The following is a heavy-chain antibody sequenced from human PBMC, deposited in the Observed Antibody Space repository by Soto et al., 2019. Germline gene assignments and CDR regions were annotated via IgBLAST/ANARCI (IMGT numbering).Heavy chain of an antibody. J-gene: IGHJ6*02. CDR2: MNPNSGNT. CDR3: ATLWFGELLVSDYYYYGMDV. V-gene: IGHV1-8*01. Sequence: ASVKVSCKASGYTFTSYDINWVRQATGQGLEWMGWMNPNSGNTGYAQKFQGGVTMTRNTSISTAYMELSSLRSEDTAVYYCATLWFGELLVSDYYYYGMDVWGQGTTVTVSS. CDR1: GYTFTSYD. D-gene: IGHD3-10*01.